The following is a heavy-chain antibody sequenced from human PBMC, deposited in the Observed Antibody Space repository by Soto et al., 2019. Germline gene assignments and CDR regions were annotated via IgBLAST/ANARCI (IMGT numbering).Heavy chain of an antibody. J-gene: IGHJ6*02. D-gene: IGHD6-13*01. CDR3: ARGPVELKAAGNYYYGMDV. CDR1: GGSFSGYY. CDR2: INDSGST. V-gene: IGHV4-34*01. Sequence: SETLSLTCAVYGGSFSGYYWSWIRQPPGKGLEWIGEINDSGSTNYNPALKSRVTILEDTSKNQFSLKLSSVTAADTAVYYCARGPVELKAAGNYYYGMDVWGQGTTVTVSS.